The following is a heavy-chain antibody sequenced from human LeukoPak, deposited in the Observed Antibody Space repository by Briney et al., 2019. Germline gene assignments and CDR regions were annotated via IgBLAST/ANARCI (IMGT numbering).Heavy chain of an antibody. D-gene: IGHD1-14*01. V-gene: IGHV1-2*02. CDR2: VIPNSGGT. Sequence: ASVKVSCKASGYTFTGYYIHWVRQAPGQGLEWMGWVIPNSGGTNCAQKFQGRVAMTRDTSISTAYMELSRLRSDDTAVYYCARDRTLFDYWGQGTLVTVSS. CDR1: GYTFTGYY. CDR3: ARDRTLFDY. J-gene: IGHJ4*02.